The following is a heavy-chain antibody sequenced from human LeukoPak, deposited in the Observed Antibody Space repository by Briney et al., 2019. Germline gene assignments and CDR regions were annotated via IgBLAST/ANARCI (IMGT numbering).Heavy chain of an antibody. CDR2: ISYSGST. D-gene: IGHD1-26*01. Sequence: SETLSLTCTVSGGSVSSGSFYWSWIRQPPGKGLEWIGHISYSGSTNYNPSLKSRVTISVDTSNNQFSLKLSSVTAADTAVYYCARSQWELLDYWGQGTLVTVSS. CDR3: ARSQWELLDY. J-gene: IGHJ4*02. V-gene: IGHV4-61*01. CDR1: GGSVSSGSFY.